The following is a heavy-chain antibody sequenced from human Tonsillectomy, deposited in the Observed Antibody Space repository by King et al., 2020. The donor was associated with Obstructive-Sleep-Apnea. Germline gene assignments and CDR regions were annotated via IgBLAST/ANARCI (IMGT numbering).Heavy chain of an antibody. Sequence: QLQESGPGLVKPSETLSLTCTVSGDSLSSSSYYWGWIRQPPGKGLEWIGGIYYRGGTYYNPSLKSRATISVDTSKNQFSLKLGSVTAADTAVYYCATHTTAWRPVDSWGQGTLVTVSS. CDR2: IYYRGGT. D-gene: IGHD1-14*01. V-gene: IGHV4-39*01. CDR3: ATHTTAWRPVDS. CDR1: GDSLSSSSYY. J-gene: IGHJ4*02.